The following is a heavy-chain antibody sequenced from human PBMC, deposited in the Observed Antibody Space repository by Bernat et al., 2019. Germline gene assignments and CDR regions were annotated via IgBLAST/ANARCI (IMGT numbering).Heavy chain of an antibody. Sequence: QVQLVDSGGGVVQPGRSLRLSCAASGFTFSSYGMHWVRQAPGKGLEWVAVISYDGSNKYYADSVKGRFTISRDNSKNTLYLQMNSLRAEDTAVYYCAKASSGYGDYFDYWGQGTLVTVSS. J-gene: IGHJ4*02. CDR3: AKASSGYGDYFDY. CDR2: ISYDGSNK. V-gene: IGHV3-30*18. D-gene: IGHD3-22*01. CDR1: GFTFSSYG.